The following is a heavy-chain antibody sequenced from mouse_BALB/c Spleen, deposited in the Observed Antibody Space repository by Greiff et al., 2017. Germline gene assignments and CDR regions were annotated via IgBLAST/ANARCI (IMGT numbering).Heavy chain of an antibody. Sequence: VQLKESGPSLVKPSQTLSLTCSVTGDSITSGYWNWIRKFPGNKLEYMGYISYSGSTYYNPSLKSRISITRDTSKNQYYLQLNSVTTEDTATYYCARIYYYGSSYDWDYWGQGTSVTVSS. CDR1: GDSITSGY. CDR2: ISYSGST. J-gene: IGHJ4*01. CDR3: ARIYYYGSSYDWDY. D-gene: IGHD1-1*01. V-gene: IGHV3-8*02.